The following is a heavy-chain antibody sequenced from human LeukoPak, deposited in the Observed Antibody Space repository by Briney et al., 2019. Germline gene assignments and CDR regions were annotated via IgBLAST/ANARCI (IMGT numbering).Heavy chain of an antibody. CDR3: AKMSRIMITFGGATPDY. CDR1: GFTFSSYA. D-gene: IGHD3-16*01. V-gene: IGHV3-23*01. Sequence: GGSLRLSCAASGFTFSSYAMSWVRQAPGKGLEWVSAIGPTGGTTYYADSVKGQFTISRDNSKNTLYLQMNSLRAEDTAVYYCAKMSRIMITFGGATPDYWGQGTLVTVSS. J-gene: IGHJ4*02. CDR2: IGPTGGTT.